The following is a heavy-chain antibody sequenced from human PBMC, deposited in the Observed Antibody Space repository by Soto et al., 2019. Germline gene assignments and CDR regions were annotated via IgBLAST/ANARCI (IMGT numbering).Heavy chain of an antibody. J-gene: IGHJ4*02. CDR2: INAGNGNT. CDR1: GYTFTSYA. D-gene: IGHD6-19*01. CDR3: ARDPLPPYSSGWYRY. V-gene: IGHV1-3*01. Sequence: QVQLVQSGAEVKKPGASVKVSCKASGYTFTSYAMHWVRQAPGQRLEWMGWINAGNGNTKYSQKFQGRVTITRDTSASTAYMELSSLRSEDTAVYYCARDPLPPYSSGWYRYWGQGTLVTVSS.